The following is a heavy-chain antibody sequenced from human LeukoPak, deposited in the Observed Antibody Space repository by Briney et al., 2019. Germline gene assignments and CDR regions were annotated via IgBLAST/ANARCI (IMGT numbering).Heavy chain of an antibody. J-gene: IGHJ6*03. V-gene: IGHV3-23*01. Sequence: GGTLRLSCAASGFTFSSYGMSWVRQAPGKGLEWVSAISGSGGSTYYADSVKGRFTISRDNSKNTLYLQMNSLRPEDTAVYYCAKDLVRGNYYYYYMDVWGKGTTVTISS. CDR3: AKDLVRGNYYYYYMDV. CDR2: ISGSGGST. CDR1: GFTFSSYG. D-gene: IGHD3-16*01.